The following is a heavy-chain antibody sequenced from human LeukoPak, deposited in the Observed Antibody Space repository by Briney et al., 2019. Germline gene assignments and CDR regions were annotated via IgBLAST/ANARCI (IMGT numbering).Heavy chain of an antibody. D-gene: IGHD4-23*01. V-gene: IGHV4-59*01. CDR1: GGSISGYF. CDR2: ILYSGST. J-gene: IGHJ3*02. CDR3: ARTRGYGGNSPRAFDI. Sequence: SEPLSLTCTVSGGSISGYFWSWVRQPPGKGVEWIAYILYSGSTNYNPSLKSRVTISVDTSKNQFSLLLTSVTAAATAVYYCARTRGYGGNSPRAFDIWGQGTMVTVSS.